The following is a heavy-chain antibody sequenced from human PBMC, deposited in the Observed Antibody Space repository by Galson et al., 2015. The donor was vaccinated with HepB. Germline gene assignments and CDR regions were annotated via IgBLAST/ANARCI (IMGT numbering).Heavy chain of an antibody. CDR2: INPSGGST. Sequence: SVKVSCKASGYTFTSYHMHWVRQAPGQGLEWMGIINPSGGSTSYAQKFQGRVTMTRDTSTSTVYMVLSSLRSEDTAVYYCARERSRYDSSGYSYYFDYWGQGTLVTVSS. J-gene: IGHJ4*02. CDR1: GYTFTSYH. V-gene: IGHV1-46*01. CDR3: ARERSRYDSSGYSYYFDY. D-gene: IGHD3-22*01.